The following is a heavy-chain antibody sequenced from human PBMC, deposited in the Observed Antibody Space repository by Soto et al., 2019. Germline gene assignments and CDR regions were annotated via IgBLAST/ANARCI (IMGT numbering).Heavy chain of an antibody. V-gene: IGHV1-2*04. CDR1: GYTFTVYD. Sequence: QVQLVQSGAAVKKPGASVKVSCKASGYTFTVYDMHWVRQAPGQGLEWMGWIKPNSGGTNYAQKFQGWVTMTRDTSISTAYMELSRLRSDDTAVYYCARSLGYYYSSGYYLSPNGMDVWCQGTTVTVSS. D-gene: IGHD3-22*01. CDR2: IKPNSGGT. J-gene: IGHJ6*02. CDR3: ARSLGYYYSSGYYLSPNGMDV.